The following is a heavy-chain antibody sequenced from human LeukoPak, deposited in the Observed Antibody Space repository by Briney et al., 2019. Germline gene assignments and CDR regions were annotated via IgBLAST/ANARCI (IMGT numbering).Heavy chain of an antibody. Sequence: SETLSLTCTVSSGSISTSNYYWGWVRQPPGKALEWIGNIFYSGSTYYSPSLKSRVTISLDTSRNQFSLKLNSVTAADTAVYFCARVCVIDWGSSYFDYWGQGNLVTVSS. D-gene: IGHD3-9*01. J-gene: IGHJ4*02. CDR3: ARVCVIDWGSSYFDY. CDR2: IFYSGST. CDR1: SGSISTSNYY. V-gene: IGHV4-39*07.